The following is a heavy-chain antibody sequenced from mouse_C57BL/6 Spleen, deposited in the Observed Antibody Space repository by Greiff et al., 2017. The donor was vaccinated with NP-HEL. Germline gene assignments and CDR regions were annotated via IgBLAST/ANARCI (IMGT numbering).Heavy chain of an antibody. Sequence: VQLVESGPELVKPGASVKISCKASGYAFSSSWMNWVKQRPGKGLEWIGRIYPGDGDTNYNGKFKGKATLTADKSSSTAYMQLSSLTSEDSAVYFCARGTTVVYFDYWGQGTTLTVSS. CDR1: GYAFSSSW. CDR3: ARGTTVVYFDY. J-gene: IGHJ2*01. D-gene: IGHD1-1*01. V-gene: IGHV1-82*01. CDR2: IYPGDGDT.